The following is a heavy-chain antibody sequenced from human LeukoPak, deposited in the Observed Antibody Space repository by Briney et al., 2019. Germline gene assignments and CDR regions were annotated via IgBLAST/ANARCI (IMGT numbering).Heavy chain of an antibody. J-gene: IGHJ3*02. CDR1: GYNFTSYW. CDR2: IYPGDSDA. CDR3: ARDRPHDAFDI. Sequence: GESLKISCKGSGYNFTSYWIGWVRQMPGKGLEWMGIIYPGDSDARYSLSFQGQVTISADKSISTVYLQWSSLKASDTAMYYCARDRPHDAFDIWGQGTMVTVSS. V-gene: IGHV5-51*01.